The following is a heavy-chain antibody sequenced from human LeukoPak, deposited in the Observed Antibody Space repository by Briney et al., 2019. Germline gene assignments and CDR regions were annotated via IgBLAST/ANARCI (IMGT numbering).Heavy chain of an antibody. V-gene: IGHV1-69*15. CDR3: ARANLGRPVGHCSGGSCYSDSSWFDP. D-gene: IGHD2-15*01. CDR1: GGTFSSYA. J-gene: IGHJ5*02. Sequence: ASVKVSCKASGGTFSSYAISWVRQAPGQGLEWMGRIIPIFGIANYAQKFQGRVTITADESTSTAYMELSSLRSEDTAVYYCARANLGRPVGHCSGGSCYSDSSWFDPWGQGTLVTVSS. CDR2: IIPIFGIA.